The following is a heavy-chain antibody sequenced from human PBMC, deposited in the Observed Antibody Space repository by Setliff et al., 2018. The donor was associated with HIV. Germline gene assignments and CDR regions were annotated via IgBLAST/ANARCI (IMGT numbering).Heavy chain of an antibody. CDR2: IRSKGYGGTT. V-gene: IGHV3-49*04. Sequence: GGSLRLSCAASGFTFIGAWMTWVRQAPGKGLEWVGCIRSKGYGGTTEYAAAVKGRITISRDDSKSIAYLQMNSLKTEDTAVYYCTREPIVGATGEDAFDIWGQGTMVTVSS. CDR3: TREPIVGATGEDAFDI. CDR1: GFTFIGAW. J-gene: IGHJ3*02. D-gene: IGHD1-26*01.